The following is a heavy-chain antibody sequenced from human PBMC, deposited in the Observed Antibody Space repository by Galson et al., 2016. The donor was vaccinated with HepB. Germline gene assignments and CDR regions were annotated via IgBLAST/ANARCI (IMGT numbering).Heavy chain of an antibody. CDR1: Y. CDR3: ASSEFSSSYFDY. Sequence: YMHWVRQAPGQGLEWMGILNPSGNSTSYAQKFQGRVTMTRDTSTSTVYLELSSLRSEDTAVYYCASSEFSSSYFDYWGQGTLVTVSS. D-gene: IGHD6-6*01. V-gene: IGHV1-46*01. J-gene: IGHJ4*02. CDR2: LNPSGNST.